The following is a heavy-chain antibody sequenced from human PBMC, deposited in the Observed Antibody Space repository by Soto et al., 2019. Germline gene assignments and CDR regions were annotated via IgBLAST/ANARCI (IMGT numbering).Heavy chain of an antibody. D-gene: IGHD4-17*01. V-gene: IGHV3-15*07. CDR2: IKSKTDGGTT. J-gene: IGHJ4*02. Sequence: EVQLVESGGGLVKPGGSLRLSCAASGFTFSNAWMNWVRQAPGKGLEWVGRIKSKTDGGTTDYAAPVKGRFTISRDDYKNTQYLQMNSLKTEDPAVYYCTTAHYGDPRGVDYGGQGTLVTVSS. CDR3: TTAHYGDPRGVDY. CDR1: GFTFSNAW.